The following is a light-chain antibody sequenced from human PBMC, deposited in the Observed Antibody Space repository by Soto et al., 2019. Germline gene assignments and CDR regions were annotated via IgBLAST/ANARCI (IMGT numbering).Light chain of an antibody. CDR2: GAS. V-gene: IGKV3-15*01. CDR1: QRISRN. J-gene: IGKJ3*01. CDR3: QQYNNWPFT. Sequence: EIVMTQSPATLSVSPGERATLSCLASQRISRNVAWYQQKPGQAPRLLIYGASTRATGNPAKFSGSGSGTEVTIPISSLQSEDFAVYYCQQYNNWPFTFGPGTKVDIK.